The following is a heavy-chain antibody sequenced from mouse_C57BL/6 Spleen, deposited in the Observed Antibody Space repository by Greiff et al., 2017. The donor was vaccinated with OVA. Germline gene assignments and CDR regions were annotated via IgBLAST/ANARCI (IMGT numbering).Heavy chain of an antibody. D-gene: IGHD1-1*01. CDR2: IYPGDGDT. Sequence: QVQLQQSGPELVKPGASVKISCKASGYAFSSSWMNWVKQRPGKGLEWIGRIYPGDGDTNYNGKFKGKATLTADKSSSTAYMQLSSLTSEDSAVYFCARSGIITTVVVDWYFDVWGTGTTVTVSS. CDR1: GYAFSSSW. V-gene: IGHV1-82*01. J-gene: IGHJ1*03. CDR3: ARSGIITTVVVDWYFDV.